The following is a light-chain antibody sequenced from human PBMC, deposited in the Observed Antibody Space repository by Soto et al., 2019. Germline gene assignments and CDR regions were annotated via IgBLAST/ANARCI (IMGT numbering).Light chain of an antibody. J-gene: IGKJ1*01. V-gene: IGKV1-6*01. CDR2: AAS. CDR3: LQDHNFTPT. Sequence: IKITQSPSSPSASVGDRVTITCRASQSICSYLNWYEQKPGKAPKILIYAASSLQSGVRSMFSGSGAGPAFTRTISSLQHEDFYTSYCLQDHNFTPTFGQGTKVDI. CDR1: QSICSY.